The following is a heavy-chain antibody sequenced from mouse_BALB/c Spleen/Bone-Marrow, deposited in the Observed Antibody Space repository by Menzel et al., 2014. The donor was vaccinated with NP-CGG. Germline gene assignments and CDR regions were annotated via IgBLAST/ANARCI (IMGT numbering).Heavy chain of an antibody. V-gene: IGHV5-6-4*01. CDR3: TRDGKGNYDYAMDY. Sequence: DVMLVESGGGLVKPGGSLKLSCAASGFTFSSYTMSWVRQTPEKRLEWVATISSGGSYTYYPDSVKGRFTISRDNAKSTLYLQMSSLKSEDTAMYYCTRDGKGNYDYAMDYWGQGTSVTVSS. CDR2: ISSGGSYT. J-gene: IGHJ4*01. CDR1: GFTFSSYT. D-gene: IGHD2-1*01.